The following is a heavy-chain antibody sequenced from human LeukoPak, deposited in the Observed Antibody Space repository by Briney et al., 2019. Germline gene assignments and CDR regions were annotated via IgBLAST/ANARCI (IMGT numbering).Heavy chain of an antibody. Sequence: GASVKVSCKASGYTFATFGISWLRQAPGQGLEWLGWISAYNGNTNYAQKLQGRLTMTTDTSTSTAYMELRSLRSDDTAVYYCAREGPYCTSTSCPGVDYWGQGTLVTVSS. J-gene: IGHJ4*02. CDR3: AREGPYCTSTSCPGVDY. V-gene: IGHV1-18*01. D-gene: IGHD2-2*01. CDR1: GYTFATFG. CDR2: ISAYNGNT.